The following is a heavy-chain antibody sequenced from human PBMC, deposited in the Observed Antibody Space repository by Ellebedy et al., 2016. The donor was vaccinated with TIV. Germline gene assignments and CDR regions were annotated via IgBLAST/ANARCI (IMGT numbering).Heavy chain of an antibody. CDR1: GGTFSSYA. J-gene: IGHJ4*02. D-gene: IGHD3-10*01. V-gene: IGHV1-69*04. CDR3: ARARDKGGSGSYLFDY. Sequence: ASVKVSCKASGGTFSSYAISWVRQAPGQGLEWMGRIIPILGIANYAQKFQGRVTITADKSTSTAYMELSSLRSEDTAVYYCARARDKGGSGSYLFDYWGQGTLVTVSS. CDR2: IIPILGIA.